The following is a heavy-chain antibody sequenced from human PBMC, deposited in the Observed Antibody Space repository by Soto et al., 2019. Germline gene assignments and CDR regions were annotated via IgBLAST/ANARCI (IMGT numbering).Heavy chain of an antibody. D-gene: IGHD2-15*01. CDR2: ISGSGGST. CDR3: AKAHPRDLVVVAAMRQVDY. CDR1: GFTFSSYA. V-gene: IGHV3-23*01. Sequence: GGSLRLSCAASGFTFSSYAMSWVRQAPGKGLEWVSAISGSGGSTYYADSVKGRFTISRDNPKNTLYLQMNSLRAEDTAVYYCAKAHPRDLVVVAAMRQVDYWGQGTLVTVSS. J-gene: IGHJ4*02.